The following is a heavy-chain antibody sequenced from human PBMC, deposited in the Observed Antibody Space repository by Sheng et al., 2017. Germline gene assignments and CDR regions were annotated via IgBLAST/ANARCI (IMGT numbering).Heavy chain of an antibody. CDR2: INGDGNTT. CDR3: ASVYDVFTGLDYYGMDV. V-gene: IGHV3-74*01. D-gene: IGHD3-9*01. CDR1: GFTFSSYW. J-gene: IGHJ6*02. Sequence: EVQLVESGGGLVQPGGSLRLSCAASGFTFSSYWMHWVRQAPGKGLVWVSRINGDGNTTRYADSVKGRFTISRDNAKSSLYLQMNSLRPEDTAVYYCASVYDVFTGLDYYGMDVWGQGTTVTVSS.